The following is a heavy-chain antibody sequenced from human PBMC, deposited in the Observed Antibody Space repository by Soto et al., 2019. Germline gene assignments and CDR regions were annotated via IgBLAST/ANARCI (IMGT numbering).Heavy chain of an antibody. D-gene: IGHD4-17*01. CDR1: GGSISSGGYY. V-gene: IGHV4-31*03. J-gene: IGHJ4*02. Sequence: QVQLQESGPGLVKPSQTLSLTCTVSGGSISSGGYYWSWIRQHPGKGLEWIGYIYYSGSTYYNPSLKSRVTISVDTSKNQFSLKLSSVTAADTAVYYCARDGAAGRGDYSGYFDYWGQGTLVTVSS. CDR2: IYYSGST. CDR3: ARDGAAGRGDYSGYFDY.